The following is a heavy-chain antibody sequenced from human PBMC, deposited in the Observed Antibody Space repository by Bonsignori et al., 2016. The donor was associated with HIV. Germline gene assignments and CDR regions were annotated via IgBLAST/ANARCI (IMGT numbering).Heavy chain of an antibody. Sequence: WIRQPPGKGLEWIGEINHSGSTNYNPSLKSRVTISVDTSKNQFSLKLSSVTAADTAVYYCARVNGDTAMVGLDYWGQGTLVTVSS. J-gene: IGHJ4*02. D-gene: IGHD5-18*01. V-gene: IGHV4-34*01. CDR2: INHSGST. CDR3: ARVNGDTAMVGLDY.